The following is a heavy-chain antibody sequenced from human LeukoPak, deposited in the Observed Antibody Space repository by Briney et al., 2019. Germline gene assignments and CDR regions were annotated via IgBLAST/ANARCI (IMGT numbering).Heavy chain of an antibody. V-gene: IGHV4-59*12. J-gene: IGHJ6*03. CDR2: IYYSGST. CDR1: GGSISSYY. D-gene: IGHD6-6*01. Sequence: SETLSLTCTVSGGSISSYYWSWIRQPPGKGLEWIGYIYYSGSTNYNPSLKSRVTISVDTSKNQFSLKLSSVTAADTAVYYCARGAARRNYYYYYMDVWGKGTTVTVSS. CDR3: ARGAARRNYYYYYMDV.